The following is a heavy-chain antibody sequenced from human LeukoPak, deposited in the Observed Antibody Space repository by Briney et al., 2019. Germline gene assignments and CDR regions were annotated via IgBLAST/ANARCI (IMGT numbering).Heavy chain of an antibody. D-gene: IGHD2-2*02. CDR1: GFTFSSFG. CDR2: IWYDGSNK. J-gene: IGHJ4*02. V-gene: IGHV3-33*01. Sequence: QPGRSLRLSCAASGFTFSSFGMHWVRQAPGKGLEWVAVIWYDGSNKNYADSVKGRFTISRDNSKNTLYLQMNSLRAEDTAVYYCARGKVLYAAFDYWGQGTLVTVSS. CDR3: ARGKVLYAAFDY.